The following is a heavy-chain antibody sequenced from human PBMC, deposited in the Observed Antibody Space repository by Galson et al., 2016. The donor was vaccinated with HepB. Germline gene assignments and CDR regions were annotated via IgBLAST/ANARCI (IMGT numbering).Heavy chain of an antibody. CDR1: GGIFNNYV. Sequence: SVKVSCKASGGIFNNYVITWVRQAPGQGLEWMGGIIPIFGTANYAQKFQGRVTITADTSTDTAYMGLSSLRSEDTAVYYCATFEYSSSSVLDYWGQGTLVTVSS. J-gene: IGHJ4*02. CDR2: IIPIFGTA. D-gene: IGHD6-6*01. V-gene: IGHV1-69*06. CDR3: ATFEYSSSSVLDY.